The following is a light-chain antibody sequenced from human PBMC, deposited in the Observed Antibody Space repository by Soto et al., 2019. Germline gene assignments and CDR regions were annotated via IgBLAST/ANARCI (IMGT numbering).Light chain of an antibody. V-gene: IGLV3-1*01. CDR2: HDT. Sequence: YELTQPPSVSVSSGQTASIPCSGDKLGDKYACWYQQKPGQSPVLVIYHDTKRPSGIPERFSGSNSGNTATLTISGTQAMDEADYYCQAWDSSTAVFGGGTKLTVL. CDR3: QAWDSSTAV. J-gene: IGLJ2*01. CDR1: KLGDKY.